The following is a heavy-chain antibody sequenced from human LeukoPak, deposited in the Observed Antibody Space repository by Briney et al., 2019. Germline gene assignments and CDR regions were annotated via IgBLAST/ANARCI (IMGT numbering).Heavy chain of an antibody. CDR1: GFTFSDYW. V-gene: IGHV3-74*01. CDR2: ISSDGISS. J-gene: IGHJ4*02. CDR3: ARDRDWELYDY. Sequence: GGSLRLSCAASGFTFSDYWMHWVRQSPGRRLVWVARISSDGISSSYADSVKGRFTISRDNAKNTLYLQMNDLGADDTAIYYCARDRDWELYDYWGEGTLVTVSS. D-gene: IGHD1-26*01.